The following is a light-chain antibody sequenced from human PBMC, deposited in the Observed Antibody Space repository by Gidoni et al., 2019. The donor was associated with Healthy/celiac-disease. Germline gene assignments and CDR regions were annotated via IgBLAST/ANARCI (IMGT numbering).Light chain of an antibody. Sequence: GDRVTITCRASQGISNYLSWYQQKPGKVPKLLIYAASTLQSGVPSRFSGSGSGTDFTLTISSLQPEDVATYYCQKYNSAPRTFVQGTKVEIK. CDR1: QGISNY. CDR3: QKYNSAPRT. J-gene: IGKJ1*01. CDR2: AAS. V-gene: IGKV1-27*01.